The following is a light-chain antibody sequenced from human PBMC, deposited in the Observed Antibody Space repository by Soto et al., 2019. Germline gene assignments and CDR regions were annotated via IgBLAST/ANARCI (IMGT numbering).Light chain of an antibody. V-gene: IGKV1-12*01. CDR2: RAS. CDR1: QGISSW. J-gene: IGKJ1*01. Sequence: DIQMTQSPSSVSASVGDRVTITCRASQGISSWLAWYQQKPGKAPRLLIYRASSVKSGVPPRFSGSGSGRDFTLTISSLRPEDTATYFCQQSYSSPPWTFGQGTKVEVK. CDR3: QQSYSSPPWT.